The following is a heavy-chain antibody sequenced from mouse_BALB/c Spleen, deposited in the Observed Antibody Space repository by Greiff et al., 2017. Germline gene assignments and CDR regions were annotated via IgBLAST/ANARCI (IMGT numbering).Heavy chain of an antibody. D-gene: IGHD1-1*01. V-gene: IGHV5-6*01. CDR2: ISSGGSYT. Sequence: EVKLQESGGDLVKPGGSLKLSCAASGFTFSSYGMSWVRQTPDKRLEWVATISSGGSYTYYPDSVKGRFTISRDNAKNTLYLQMSSLKSEDTAMYYCARHTNYYGSSLFDYWGQGTTLTVSS. CDR1: GFTFSSYG. CDR3: ARHTNYYGSSLFDY. J-gene: IGHJ2*01.